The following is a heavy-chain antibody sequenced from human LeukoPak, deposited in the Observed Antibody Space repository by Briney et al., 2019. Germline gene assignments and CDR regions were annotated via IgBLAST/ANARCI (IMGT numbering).Heavy chain of an antibody. CDR3: ARDRSGYSSSRTAFDI. Sequence: TGGSLRLSCAASGFTFSSYEMNWVRQAPGKGLEWVSYISSSSSTIYYADSVKGRFTISRDNAKNSLYLQMNSLRAEDTAVYYCARDRSGYSSSRTAFDIWGQGTMVTVSS. V-gene: IGHV3-48*03. CDR2: ISSSSSTI. CDR1: GFTFSSYE. D-gene: IGHD6-13*01. J-gene: IGHJ3*02.